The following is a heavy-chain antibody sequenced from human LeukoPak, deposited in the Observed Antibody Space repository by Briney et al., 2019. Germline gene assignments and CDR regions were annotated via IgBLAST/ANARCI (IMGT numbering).Heavy chain of an antibody. CDR3: ARVLNYYDSSGYYFFY. Sequence: GGSLRLSCAASGFTFSYYTMHWVRQAPGEGLGQRPLLSYVGSNKYYGDSVKGRFTISRDNSKNTLYLQMNSLRAEDTAVYYCARVLNYYDSSGYYFFYWGQGTLVTVSS. CDR1: GFTFSYYT. V-gene: IGHV3-30-3*01. J-gene: IGHJ4*02. CDR2: LSYVGSNK. D-gene: IGHD3-22*01.